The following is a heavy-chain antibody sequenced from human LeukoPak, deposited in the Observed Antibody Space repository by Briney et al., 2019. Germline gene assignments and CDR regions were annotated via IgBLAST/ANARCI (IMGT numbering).Heavy chain of an antibody. J-gene: IGHJ4*02. Sequence: GGSLRLSCAASGFTFSSYRMNWVRQAPGKGLEWVAFITRSSRYIFYADSVKGRFTISRDNGKHSLYLQMNSLRAEDTAVYYCASEDCTNDECSIGIDYWGQGALVTVSS. D-gene: IGHD2-8*01. CDR3: ASEDCTNDECSIGIDY. V-gene: IGHV3-21*06. CDR2: ITRSSRYI. CDR1: GFTFSSYR.